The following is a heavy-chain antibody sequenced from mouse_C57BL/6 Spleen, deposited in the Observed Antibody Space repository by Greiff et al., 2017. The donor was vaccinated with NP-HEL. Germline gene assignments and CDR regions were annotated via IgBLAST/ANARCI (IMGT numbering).Heavy chain of an antibody. V-gene: IGHV1-55*01. J-gene: IGHJ3*01. Sequence: QVQLKQPGAELVKPGASVKMSCKASGYTFTSYWITWVKQRPGQGLEWIGDIYPGSGSTNYNEKFKSKATLTVDTSSSTAYMQLSSLTSEDSAVYYCARGHYSNSWFAYWGQGTLVTVSA. CDR1: GYTFTSYW. CDR3: ARGHYSNSWFAY. CDR2: IYPGSGST. D-gene: IGHD2-5*01.